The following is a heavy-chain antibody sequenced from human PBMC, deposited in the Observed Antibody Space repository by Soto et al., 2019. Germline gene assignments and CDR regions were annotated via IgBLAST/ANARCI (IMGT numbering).Heavy chain of an antibody. D-gene: IGHD2-2*02. Sequence: GGSLRLSCAASGFIFSGSAIHWVRQASGKGLEWVGRIRSRANNFATSSAASVKGRFTFSRDDSKNTAYLQMNTLKPEDTAVYYCARGQGAAIGDYYYHGMDVWGQGTTVTVSS. J-gene: IGHJ6*02. CDR1: GFIFSGSA. CDR3: ARGQGAAIGDYYYHGMDV. V-gene: IGHV3-73*01. CDR2: IRSRANNFAT.